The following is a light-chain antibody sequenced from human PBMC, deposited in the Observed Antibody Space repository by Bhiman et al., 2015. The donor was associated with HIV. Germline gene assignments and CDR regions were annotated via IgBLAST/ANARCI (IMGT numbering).Light chain of an antibody. J-gene: IGLJ2*01. CDR3: QSYDASLRGSV. CDR1: SSNIGSHA. Sequence: QSVLTQPPSASGTPGQRVTISCSGSSSNIGSHAISWYQQLPGTAPKLVIYNNNQRPSGVPDRFSGSKSGTSSSLAITGLQAEDEADYYCQSYDASLRGSVFGGGTKLTVL. V-gene: IGLV1-44*01. CDR2: NNN.